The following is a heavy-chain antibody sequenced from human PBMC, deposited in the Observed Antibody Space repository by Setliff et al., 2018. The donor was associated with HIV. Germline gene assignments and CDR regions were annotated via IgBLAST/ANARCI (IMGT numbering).Heavy chain of an antibody. D-gene: IGHD6-19*01. Sequence: GGSLRLSCAASGFTFSSYGMHWVRQAPGKGLEWVAVIWYDGSNKYYADSVKGRFTISRDNSKNTLYLQMNSLRAEDTAVYYCAKTPSSGWYSLYPDYWGQGTLVTVSS. CDR1: GFTFSSYG. V-gene: IGHV3-33*06. CDR3: AKTPSSGWYSLYPDY. J-gene: IGHJ4*02. CDR2: IWYDGSNK.